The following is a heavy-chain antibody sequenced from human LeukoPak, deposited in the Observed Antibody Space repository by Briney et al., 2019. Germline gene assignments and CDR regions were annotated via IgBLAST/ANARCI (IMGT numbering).Heavy chain of an antibody. D-gene: IGHD3-22*01. CDR1: GFTFSSYG. Sequence: GGSLRLSCAASGFTFSSYGMHWVRQAPGKGLEWVAFIRYDGSNKYYADSVKGRFTISRDNAKNSLYLQMNSLRAEDTAVYYCARDLRMIGDYWGQGTLVTVSS. CDR3: ARDLRMIGDY. V-gene: IGHV3-30*02. CDR2: IRYDGSNK. J-gene: IGHJ4*02.